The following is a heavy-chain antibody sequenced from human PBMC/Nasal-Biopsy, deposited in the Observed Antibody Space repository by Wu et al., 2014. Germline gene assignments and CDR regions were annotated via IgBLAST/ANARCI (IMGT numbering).Heavy chain of an antibody. V-gene: IGHV4-4*07. J-gene: IGHJ4*02. CDR3: ARERGGSGWYGTFDY. Sequence: TNYNPSLKSRVTMSVDTSKNQFSLKLSSVTAADTAVYYCARERGGSGWYGTFDYWGQGTLVTVSS. D-gene: IGHD6-19*01. CDR2: T.